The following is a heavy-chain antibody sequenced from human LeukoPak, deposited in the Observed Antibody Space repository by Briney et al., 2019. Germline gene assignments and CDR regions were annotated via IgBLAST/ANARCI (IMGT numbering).Heavy chain of an antibody. V-gene: IGHV4-4*07. CDR2: IYTSGST. CDR3: ASLTYYYGMDV. Sequence: SETLSLTCTVSGGSISSYYWSWIRQPAGKGLEWIGRIYTSGSTNYNPSLKSRVAMSVDTSKNQFSLKLSSVTAADTAVYYCASLTYYYGMDVWGQGTTVTVSS. CDR1: GGSISSYY. J-gene: IGHJ6*02.